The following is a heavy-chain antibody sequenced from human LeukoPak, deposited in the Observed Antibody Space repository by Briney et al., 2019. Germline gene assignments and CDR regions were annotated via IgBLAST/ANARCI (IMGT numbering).Heavy chain of an antibody. J-gene: IGHJ3*02. D-gene: IGHD3-22*01. CDR2: ISAYNGNT. Sequence: ASVNVSCTASGYTFTSYGISWVRQAPGQGLEWMGWISAYNGNTNYAQKLQGRVTMTTDTSTSTAYMELRSLRSDDTAVYYCARVKYYYDSSGYYLGAFDIWGQGTMVTVSS. V-gene: IGHV1-18*01. CDR1: GYTFTSYG. CDR3: ARVKYYYDSSGYYLGAFDI.